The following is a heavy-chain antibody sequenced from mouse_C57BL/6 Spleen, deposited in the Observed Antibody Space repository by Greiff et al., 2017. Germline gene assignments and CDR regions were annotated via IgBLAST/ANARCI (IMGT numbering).Heavy chain of an antibody. V-gene: IGHV1-80*01. Sequence: QVQLQQSGAELVKPGASVKISCKASGYAFSSYWMNWVKQRPGKGLEWIGQIYPGDGDTNYNGKFKGKATLTADKSSSTAYMQLSSLTSEDSAVYFCAREGDYGSSRDAMDYWGQGTSVTVSS. CDR3: AREGDYGSSRDAMDY. D-gene: IGHD1-1*01. CDR2: IYPGDGDT. J-gene: IGHJ4*01. CDR1: GYAFSSYW.